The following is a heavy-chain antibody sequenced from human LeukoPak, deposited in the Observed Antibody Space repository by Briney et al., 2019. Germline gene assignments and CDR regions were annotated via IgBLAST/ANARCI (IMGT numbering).Heavy chain of an antibody. D-gene: IGHD1-26*01. CDR1: GYTFTAYY. CDR2: INPYSGVT. J-gene: IGHJ6*02. CDR3: ARSVRGYSGSYGMDV. Sequence: ASVKVSCKASGYTFTAYYIHWVRQAPGQGLEWMGWINPYSGVTDCAQKFQGRVTMTRDTSTSTVYMELSSLRSEDTAVYYCARSVRGYSGSYGMDVWGQGTTVTVSS. V-gene: IGHV1-2*02.